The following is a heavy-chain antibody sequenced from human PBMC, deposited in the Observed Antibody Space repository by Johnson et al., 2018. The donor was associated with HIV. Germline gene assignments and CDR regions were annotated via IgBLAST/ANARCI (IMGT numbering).Heavy chain of an antibody. CDR2: ISYDGSNK. J-gene: IGHJ3*01. CDR3: ARSPRAAEGAFDF. Sequence: QMQLVESGGGVVQPGRSLRLSCAASGFTFSTYAMHWVRQAPGKGLEWVAVISYDGSNKYYADSVKGRFTISSDNSKNTLYLQMNSLRAEDTAVYYCARSPRAAEGAFDFWGQGTMVTGSS. D-gene: IGHD6-13*01. CDR1: GFTFSTYA. V-gene: IGHV3-30*04.